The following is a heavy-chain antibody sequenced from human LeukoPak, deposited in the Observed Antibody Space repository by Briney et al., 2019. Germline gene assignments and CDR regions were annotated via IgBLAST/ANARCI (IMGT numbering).Heavy chain of an antibody. D-gene: IGHD3-10*01. J-gene: IGHJ4*02. V-gene: IGHV3-11*01. Sequence: GGSLRLSCAASGFTFSDYYMSWIRQAPGKGLEWGSYISSSGSDISYADSVKGRFTISRDNAKNSLYLQMNSLRAEDTAVYYYARGRHYVSRSYYDSWGQGTLVTVSS. CDR3: ARGRHYVSRSYYDS. CDR1: GFTFSDYY. CDR2: ISSSGSDI.